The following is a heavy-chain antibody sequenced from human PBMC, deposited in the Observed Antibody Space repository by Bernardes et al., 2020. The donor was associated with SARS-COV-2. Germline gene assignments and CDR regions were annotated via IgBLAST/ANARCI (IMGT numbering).Heavy chain of an antibody. D-gene: IGHD2-15*01. V-gene: IGHV2-5*02. CDR1: GFSVSPTGVG. Sequence: SGPTLLKPTQTLTLTCPFSGFSVSPTGVGVAWVRQPPGKALEWLGVIYWDDDKRYSPSLNTRLTITKDTSKNQVVLTIMNMDPVDTATYFCAHLRDCTGGSCYPGPFDYWGQGTLVTVSS. J-gene: IGHJ4*02. CDR2: IYWDDDK. CDR3: AHLRDCTGGSCYPGPFDY.